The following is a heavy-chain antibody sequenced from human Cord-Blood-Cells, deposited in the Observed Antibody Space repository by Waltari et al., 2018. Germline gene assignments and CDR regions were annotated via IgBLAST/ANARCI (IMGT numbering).Heavy chain of an antibody. Sequence: QVQLVESGGGVVQPGRSLRLSCAASGFTFSSYGMHWVRQAPDKGLEWVAVIWYDGSNKYYADSVKGRFTISRDNSKNTLYLQMNSLRAEDTAVYYCARAEAGYWYFDLWGRGTLVTVSS. J-gene: IGHJ2*01. CDR2: IWYDGSNK. CDR3: ARAEAGYWYFDL. CDR1: GFTFSSYG. V-gene: IGHV3-33*01.